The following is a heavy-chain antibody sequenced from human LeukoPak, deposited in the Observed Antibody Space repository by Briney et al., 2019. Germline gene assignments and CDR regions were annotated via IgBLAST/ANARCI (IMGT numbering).Heavy chain of an antibody. CDR1: GGSTSNYY. V-gene: IGHV4-4*07. J-gene: IGHJ4*02. Sequence: SETLSLTCTVSGGSTSNYYWTWIRQPAGKGLEWIGRIYTSGTTNYSPSLKSRVTMSVDTSKNQFSLKLSSVTAADTAVYYCARTSGSYYPFDFWGQGTLVTVSS. CDR3: ARTSGSYYPFDF. D-gene: IGHD1-26*01. CDR2: IYTSGTT.